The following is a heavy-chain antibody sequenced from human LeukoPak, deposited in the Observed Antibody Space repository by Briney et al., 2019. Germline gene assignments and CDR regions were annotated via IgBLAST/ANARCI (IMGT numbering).Heavy chain of an antibody. D-gene: IGHD2-2*01. V-gene: IGHV4-34*01. CDR3: ARGRGYCSSTSCYFDY. CDR1: GGSFSCYY. J-gene: IGHJ4*02. Sequence: SETLSLTCAVYGGSFSCYYWSWIRQPPGKGLEWIGEINHSGSTNYNPSLKSRVTISVDTSKNQFSLKLSSVTAADTAVYYCARGRGYCSSTSCYFDYWGQGTLVTVSS. CDR2: INHSGST.